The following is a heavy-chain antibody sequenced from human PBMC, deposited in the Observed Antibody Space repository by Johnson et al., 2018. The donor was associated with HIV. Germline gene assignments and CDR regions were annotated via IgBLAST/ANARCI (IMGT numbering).Heavy chain of an antibody. CDR2: IWYDGSNK. CDR1: GFTFSSYA. CDR3: AKGQVARGAFDI. V-gene: IGHV3-33*06. Sequence: QVQLVESGGGVVQPGRSLRLSCAASGFTFSSYAMHWVRQAPGKGLEWVAVIWYDGSNKYYADSVKGRFTISRDNSKNTLYLHMNSLRVEDTAVYYCAKGQVARGAFDIWGQGTMVTVSS. J-gene: IGHJ3*02.